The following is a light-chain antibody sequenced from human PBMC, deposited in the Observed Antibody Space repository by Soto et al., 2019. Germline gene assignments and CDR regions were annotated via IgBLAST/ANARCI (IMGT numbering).Light chain of an antibody. J-gene: IGLJ3*02. V-gene: IGLV1-44*01. CDR1: RSNIGNNA. Sequence: QSVLTQPPSASGTPGQRVTISCSGSRSNIGNNAVSWYQQFPGTAPKLLIYNNNQRPPGVPDRFSGSKSGTSASLAISGRQSEDEADYYCETWDDSLNARGVFGGGTKLTVL. CDR2: NNN. CDR3: ETWDDSLNARGV.